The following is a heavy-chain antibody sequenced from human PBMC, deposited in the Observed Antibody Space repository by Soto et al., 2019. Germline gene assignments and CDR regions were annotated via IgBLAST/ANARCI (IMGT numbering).Heavy chain of an antibody. D-gene: IGHD6-6*01. J-gene: IGHJ5*02. CDR2: ITSSGTTI. CDR3: ARDGYSTSSDWTWFDP. CDR1: GFTFSVYT. V-gene: IGHV3-48*02. Sequence: EAQLVESGGGLVQPGGSLRLSCAASGFTFSVYTMHWVRQSPGKGLAWISSITSSGTTISYADSVKGRFTISRDNAKSSLVLQMDTLRDEDTAVYYCARDGYSTSSDWTWFDPCGQVTLVTVSS.